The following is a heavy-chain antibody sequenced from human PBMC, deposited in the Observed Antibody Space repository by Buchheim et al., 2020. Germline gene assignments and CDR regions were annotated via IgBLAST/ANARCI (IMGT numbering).Heavy chain of an antibody. V-gene: IGHV3-15*01. J-gene: IGHJ4*02. Sequence: EVQLVEAGGGLVKPGGCIRLSCAATGFTFSDVWMSWVRQAPGKGLEWVGRIKSKTAGETTDYAEPVKGRFSISRDDSKNTLYLQMSSLKTEDTAVYFCITGVVGAPYTFFWGQGTL. CDR3: ITGVVGAPYTFF. CDR1: GFTFSDVW. D-gene: IGHD2-15*01. CDR2: IKSKTAGETT.